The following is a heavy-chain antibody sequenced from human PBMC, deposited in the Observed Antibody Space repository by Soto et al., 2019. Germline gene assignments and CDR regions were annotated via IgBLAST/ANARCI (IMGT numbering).Heavy chain of an antibody. J-gene: IGHJ5*02. CDR1: EYSFTGHY. Sequence: ASVKVSCKASEYSFTGHYLHWVRQAPGQGLEWMGWIDPKSGDTKYAQKFQDRVTMTSDTSSSTAYLDLSSLRPDDTAVYYCARDYGQSGYEYFDHWGRGTLVTVFS. CDR3: ARDYGQSGYEYFDH. D-gene: IGHD3-3*01. CDR2: IDPKSGDT. V-gene: IGHV1-2*02.